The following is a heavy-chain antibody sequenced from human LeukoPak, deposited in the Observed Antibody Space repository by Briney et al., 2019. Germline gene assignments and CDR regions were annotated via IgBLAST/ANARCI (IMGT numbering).Heavy chain of an antibody. CDR2: IYSGGST. J-gene: IGHJ3*02. CDR1: EFSVGSNY. D-gene: IGHD5/OR15-5a*01. Sequence: PGGSLRLSCAASEFSVGSNYMTWVRQAPGKGLEWVSLIYSGGSTYYADSVKGRFTISRDNAKNSLYLQMNSLRAEDTAVYYCARSQGTIPDSVPLDIWGQGTMVTVSS. CDR3: ARSQGTIPDSVPLDI. V-gene: IGHV3-66*01.